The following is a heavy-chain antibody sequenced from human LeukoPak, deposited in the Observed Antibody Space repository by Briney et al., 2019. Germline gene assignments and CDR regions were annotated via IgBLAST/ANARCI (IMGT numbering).Heavy chain of an antibody. Sequence: PGGSLRLSCAASGFTFSYAMNWVRQAPGKGLEWVSAISGSSSSTYYADSVKGRFTVFRDNSKNTVYLQMNSLRAEDTAEYYCAKDMGEDGSYFLDHWGQGTLVTVSS. CDR2: ISGSSSST. V-gene: IGHV3-23*01. CDR3: AKDMGEDGSYFLDH. J-gene: IGHJ5*02. CDR1: GFTFSYA. D-gene: IGHD1-26*01.